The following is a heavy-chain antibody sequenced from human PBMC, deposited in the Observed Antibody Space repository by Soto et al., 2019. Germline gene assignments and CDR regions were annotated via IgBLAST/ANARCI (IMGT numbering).Heavy chain of an antibody. J-gene: IGHJ5*02. V-gene: IGHV1-18*01. Sequence: GASVKVSCKASGYTFTSYGISWVRQAPGQGLEWMGWISAYNGNTNYAQKLQGRVTMTTDTSTSTAYMELRSLRSDDTAVYYCARGVGPTIAAAGWDWFDPWGQGTLVTVSS. D-gene: IGHD6-13*01. CDR3: ARGVGPTIAAAGWDWFDP. CDR2: ISAYNGNT. CDR1: GYTFTSYG.